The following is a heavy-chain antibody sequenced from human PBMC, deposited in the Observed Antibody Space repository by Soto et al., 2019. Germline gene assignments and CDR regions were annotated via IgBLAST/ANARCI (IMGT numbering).Heavy chain of an antibody. CDR1: GYTCTSYA. V-gene: IGHV1-3*01. CDR3: AREVRWFDA. Sequence: GASVKVSCRASGYTCTSYAMHWVRQAPGQRLEWMGWINAGNGNTKYSHKPHGRVTNTRDTSASTAYTELTSLRSEDTAVYYCAREVRWFDAWGQGTLVTVSS. D-gene: IGHD2-2*01. CDR2: INAGNGNT. J-gene: IGHJ5*02.